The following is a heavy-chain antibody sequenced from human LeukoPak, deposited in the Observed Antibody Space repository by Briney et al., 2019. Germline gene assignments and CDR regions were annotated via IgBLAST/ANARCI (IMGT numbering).Heavy chain of an antibody. V-gene: IGHV3-73*01. CDR2: IRSTANGYAT. J-gene: IGHJ4*02. CDR1: GFTFSGSA. CDR3: TGNYYGSGSYADFDY. Sequence: GGSLRLSCAASGFTFSGSALHWVRQASGKGLEWVGRIRSTANGYATAYAASVKGRFTISRDDSKNTAYLQMDSLKTEDTAVYYCTGNYYGSGSYADFDYWGQGTLVTGSS. D-gene: IGHD3-10*01.